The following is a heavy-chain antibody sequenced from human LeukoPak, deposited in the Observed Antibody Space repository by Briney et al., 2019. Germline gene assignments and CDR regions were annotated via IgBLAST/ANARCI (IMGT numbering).Heavy chain of an antibody. V-gene: IGHV1-69*05. CDR1: GGTFSSYA. CDR3: ARPHGDSYCGGDCYYY. J-gene: IGHJ4*02. Sequence: ASVKVSCKASGGTFSSYAISWVRQAPGQGLEWMGRIIPIFGTANYAQKFQGRVTITTDESTSTAYMELSSPRSEDTAVYYCARPHGDSYCGGDCYYYWGQGTLVTVSS. D-gene: IGHD2-21*01. CDR2: IIPIFGTA.